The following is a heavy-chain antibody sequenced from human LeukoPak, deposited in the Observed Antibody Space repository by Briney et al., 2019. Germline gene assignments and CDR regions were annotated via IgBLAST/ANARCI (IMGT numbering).Heavy chain of an antibody. CDR1: GFTFSSYA. J-gene: IGHJ4*02. CDR3: ARTTPGIAVAMYYFDY. D-gene: IGHD6-19*01. V-gene: IGHV3-30*04. CDR2: ISYDGSNK. Sequence: PGRSLRLSCAASGFTFSSYAMHWVRQAPGKGLEWVAVISYDGSNKYYADSVKGRFTISRDNSKNTLYLQMNSLRAEDTAVYYCARTTPGIAVAMYYFDYWGQGTLVTVSS.